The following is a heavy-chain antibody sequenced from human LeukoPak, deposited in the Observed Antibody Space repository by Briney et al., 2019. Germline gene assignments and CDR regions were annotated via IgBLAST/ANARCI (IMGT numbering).Heavy chain of an antibody. V-gene: IGHV4-4*07. J-gene: IGHJ4*02. CDR3: ARQEGGIVGPY. CDR1: GGSINSYY. Sequence: SETLSLTCTVSGGSINSYYWTRIRQPAGKGLEWIGRIYTGGSTNYNPSLESRVTMSVDTSKNQFSLKLNSVTAADTAVYYCARQEGGIVGPYWGQGTLVTVSS. D-gene: IGHD1-26*01. CDR2: IYTGGST.